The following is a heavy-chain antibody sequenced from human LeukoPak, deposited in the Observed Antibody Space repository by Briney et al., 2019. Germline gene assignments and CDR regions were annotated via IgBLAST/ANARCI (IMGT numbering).Heavy chain of an antibody. CDR2: IDPSDSYT. Sequence: GESLKIPCKGSGYSFTNYWISWVRQMSGKGLEWMGTIDPSDSYTNYRPSFQGHVTISADKSISTAYLQWSSLKASDTAMYYCAKHYGDYVGFFDYWGQGTLVTVSS. CDR1: GYSFTNYW. J-gene: IGHJ4*02. V-gene: IGHV5-10-1*01. D-gene: IGHD4-17*01. CDR3: AKHYGDYVGFFDY.